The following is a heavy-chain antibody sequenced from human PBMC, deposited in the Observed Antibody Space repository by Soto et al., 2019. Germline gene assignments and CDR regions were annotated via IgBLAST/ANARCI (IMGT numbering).Heavy chain of an antibody. Sequence: SETLALTCTVSGGSVSSGRYYWSWIRQPPGKGLEWIGYIYYSGSTNYNPSLKSRVTISVDTSKNQFSLKLSSVTAADTAVYYCARDGNVGDYFDYWGQGTLVTVSS. CDR2: IYYSGST. J-gene: IGHJ4*02. D-gene: IGHD3-16*01. CDR3: ARDGNVGDYFDY. CDR1: GGSVSSGRYY. V-gene: IGHV4-61*01.